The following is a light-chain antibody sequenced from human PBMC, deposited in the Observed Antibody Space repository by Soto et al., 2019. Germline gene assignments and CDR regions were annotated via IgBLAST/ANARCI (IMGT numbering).Light chain of an antibody. J-gene: IGLJ1*01. CDR3: SSYTSSITYV. CDR2: DVS. CDR1: SGDVGTYNY. V-gene: IGLV2-14*01. Sequence: QSALTQPASVSGSPGQSITISCTGTSGDVGTYNYVSWYQQHPGKAPKLMIYDVSNRPSGVSNRFSGSKSGNTASLTISGLLAEDEADYYCSSYTSSITYVFGAGTKLTVL.